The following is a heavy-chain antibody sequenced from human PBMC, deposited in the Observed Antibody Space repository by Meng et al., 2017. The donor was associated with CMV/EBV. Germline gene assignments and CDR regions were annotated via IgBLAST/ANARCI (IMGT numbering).Heavy chain of an antibody. CDR3: ARRTWFGGNWFDP. CDR1: GGSISSGGYY. D-gene: IGHD3-10*01. Sequence: LRLSCTVSGGSISSGGYYWSWIRQHPGKGLEWIGYIYYSGSTYYNPSLKSRVTISVDTSKNQFSLKLSSVTAADTAVYYCARRTWFGGNWFDPWGQGTLVTVPQ. CDR2: IYYSGST. J-gene: IGHJ5*02. V-gene: IGHV4-31*03.